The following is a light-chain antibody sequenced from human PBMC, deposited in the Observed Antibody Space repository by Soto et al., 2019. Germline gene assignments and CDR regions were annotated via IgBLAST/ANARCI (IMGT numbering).Light chain of an antibody. V-gene: IGKV3-15*01. CDR3: QQYDDWPPVT. J-gene: IGKJ5*01. CDR1: QSVNIN. CDR2: GAS. Sequence: ETVMTQSPATLSVSPGEGATLSCRASQSVNINLAWYQQKPGQAPRLLIYGASTRATGIPDRFSGSGSGTEFTLTISSLQSEDFAIYYCQQYDDWPPVTFGQGTRLEI.